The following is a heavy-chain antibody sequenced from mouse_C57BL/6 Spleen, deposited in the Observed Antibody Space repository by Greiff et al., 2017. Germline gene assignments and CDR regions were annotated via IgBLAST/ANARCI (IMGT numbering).Heavy chain of an antibody. CDR3: ARKGAYYSKLPYYWDY. D-gene: IGHD2-5*01. CDR2: IDPSDSYT. J-gene: IGHJ2*01. Sequence: QVQLQQPGAELVMPGASVKLSCKASGYTFTSYWMHWVKQRPGQGLEWIGEIDPSDSYTNYNQKFKGKSTLTVDKSSSTAYMQPSSLTSEDSAVYYGARKGAYYSKLPYYWDYWGQGTTLTVAS. CDR1: GYTFTSYW. V-gene: IGHV1-69*01.